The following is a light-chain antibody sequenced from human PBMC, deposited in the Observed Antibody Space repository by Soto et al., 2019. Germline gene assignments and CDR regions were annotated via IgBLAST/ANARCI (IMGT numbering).Light chain of an antibody. Sequence: VMTQSPLSLPVTLGQPASISCWASQPVSDKLAWYQQKPGQAPRLLIYGASARALGIPDRFSGSGSGTEFSFTVTSLQSEDFAVYYCQQYDQWPITFGQGTRLEIK. J-gene: IGKJ5*01. CDR3: QQYDQWPIT. CDR2: GAS. CDR1: QPVSDK. V-gene: IGKV3-15*01.